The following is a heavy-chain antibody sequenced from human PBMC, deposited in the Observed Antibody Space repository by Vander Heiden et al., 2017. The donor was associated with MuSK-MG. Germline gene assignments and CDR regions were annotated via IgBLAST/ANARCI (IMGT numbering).Heavy chain of an antibody. CDR3: SIHGQGSGCGFDF. J-gene: IGHJ4*02. CDR1: GYSFTTYW. V-gene: IGHV5-51*03. D-gene: IGHD6-19*01. Sequence: VQLVQSGAEVKKPGDSLKISCQGSGYSFTTYWIGRVRRMPGHGPGLMGIIFPGDDDTKYSPSFQVQVTISADKSICNAYLQWSRLKASDTAMYYCSIHGQGSGCGFDFWGQGTLVTVSS. CDR2: IFPGDDDT.